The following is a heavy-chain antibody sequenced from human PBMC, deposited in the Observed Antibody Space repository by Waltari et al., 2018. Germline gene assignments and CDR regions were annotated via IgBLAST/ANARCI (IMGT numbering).Heavy chain of an antibody. CDR2: IIPIFGTA. CDR1: GGTFSSYA. D-gene: IGHD2-2*01. V-gene: IGHV1-69*01. Sequence: QVQLVQSGAEVKKPGSSVKVSCKASGGTFSSYAISWVRQAPGQGLEWMGGIIPIFGTANYAQKFQGRVTITADESTSTAYMELSSLRSEDTAVYYCARSFLRYCSSTSCSTSFDYWGQGTLVTVSS. CDR3: ARSFLRYCSSTSCSTSFDY. J-gene: IGHJ4*02.